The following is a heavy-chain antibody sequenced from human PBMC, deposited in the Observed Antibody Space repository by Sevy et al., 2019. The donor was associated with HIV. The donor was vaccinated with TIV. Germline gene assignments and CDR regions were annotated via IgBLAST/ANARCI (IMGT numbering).Heavy chain of an antibody. CDR1: GFSFSYYG. CDR3: ANAYSGSYSHSYLYALDV. Sequence: GGSLRLSCIGSGFSFSYYGIHGFPQAPGKGLDWFALISHNEINEYYADSVKGRLTISRDNSKNTVYLEMNSLRNEDTAIYFCANAYSGSYSHSYLYALDVWGQGTTVTVSS. V-gene: IGHV3-30*18. D-gene: IGHD1-26*01. CDR2: ISHNEINE. J-gene: IGHJ6*02.